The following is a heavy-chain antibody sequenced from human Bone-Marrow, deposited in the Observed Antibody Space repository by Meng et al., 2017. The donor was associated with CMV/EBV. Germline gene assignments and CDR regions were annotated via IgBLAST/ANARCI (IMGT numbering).Heavy chain of an antibody. V-gene: IGHV4-4*01. D-gene: IGHD2-8*02. CDR1: GDSISPDYW. J-gene: IGHJ4*02. CDR3: ARSPGYWSLDY. Sequence: CAVCGDSISPDYWWSWVRQTPGKGLEWIGEISYSGRTKYTPSLKSRVTISVDKTTNHFSLKVASVTAADTGVYFCARSPGYWSLDYWGQGNLVTVSS. CDR2: ISYSGRT.